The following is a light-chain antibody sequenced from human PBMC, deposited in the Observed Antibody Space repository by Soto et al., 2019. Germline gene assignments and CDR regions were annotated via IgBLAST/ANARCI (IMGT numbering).Light chain of an antibody. Sequence: DIQLTQSPSSLSASVGDRATITCQASQDSNNCLYLYQQKPRKAPKLLIFDESSVETGRPSRFSGSGYGTHFTLTIRSLYPEDIATYHCQQYEDLPLTVGGGTRVELQ. V-gene: IGKV1-33*01. CDR3: QQYEDLPLT. J-gene: IGKJ4*01. CDR2: DES. CDR1: QDSNNC.